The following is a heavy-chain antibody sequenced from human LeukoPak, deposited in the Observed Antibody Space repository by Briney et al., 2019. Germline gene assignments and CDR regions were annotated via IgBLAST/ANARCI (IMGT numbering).Heavy chain of an antibody. Sequence: SQTLPLTCTVSGGSISSGGYYWSWIRQHPGKGLEWLGYIYYSGSTYYNPSLKSRVTISVDTSKNQFSLKLSSVTAADTAVYYCARDHPVRDSVWGQGTLVTVSS. J-gene: IGHJ4*02. V-gene: IGHV4-31*03. D-gene: IGHD3-3*01. CDR2: IYYSGST. CDR1: GGSISSGGYY. CDR3: ARDHPVRDSV.